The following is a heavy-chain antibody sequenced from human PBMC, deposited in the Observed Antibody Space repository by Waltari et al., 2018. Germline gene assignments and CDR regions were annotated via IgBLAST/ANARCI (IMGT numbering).Heavy chain of an antibody. J-gene: IGHJ4*02. V-gene: IGHV4-61*02. D-gene: IGHD5-12*01. CDR1: GGPISSGSYY. Sequence: QVQLQESVPGLVKPAQTLSLTCTVSGGPISSGSYYWSWIRQRAGKGLEWIGRIYTSGSTNYNPSLKSRVTISIDTSKNQFSLNLSSLTAADTAVYYCARGSWMANNFDDWGQGTLVTVSS. CDR3: ARGSWMANNFDD. CDR2: IYTSGST.